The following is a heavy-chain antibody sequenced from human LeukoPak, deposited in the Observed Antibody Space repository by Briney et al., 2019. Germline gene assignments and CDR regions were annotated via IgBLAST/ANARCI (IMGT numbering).Heavy chain of an antibody. CDR3: ARDIRYSRPNGHNWFDP. D-gene: IGHD6-13*01. V-gene: IGHV1-2*02. CDR2: INPNSGGT. J-gene: IGHJ5*02. CDR1: GYTFTGYY. Sequence: ASVKVSCKASGYTFTGYYMHWVRQAPGQGLEWMGWINPNSGGTNYAQKFQGRVTMTRDTSISTAYMELSRLRSDDTAVYYCARDIRYSRPNGHNWFDPWGQGTLVTVSS.